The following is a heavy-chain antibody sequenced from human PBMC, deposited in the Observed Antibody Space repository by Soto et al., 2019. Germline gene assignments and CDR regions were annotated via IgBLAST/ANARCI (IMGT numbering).Heavy chain of an antibody. CDR2: TYYRSRWYY. CDR3: ARDGGTGDDFWDY. D-gene: IGHD3-3*01. V-gene: IGHV6-1*01. Sequence: SQTLSLTCAISGDSVSCNSAAWNWIRQSPSRGLEWLGRTYYRSRWYYDYAVSVKSRITINPDTSKNQFSLHLNSVSPEDTAVYYCARDGGTGDDFWDYWGQGTLVTVSS. CDR1: GDSVSCNSAA. J-gene: IGHJ4*02.